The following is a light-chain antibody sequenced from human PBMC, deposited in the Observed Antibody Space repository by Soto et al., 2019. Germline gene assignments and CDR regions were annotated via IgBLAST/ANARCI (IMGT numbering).Light chain of an antibody. CDR3: QQYSSSPRT. V-gene: IGKV3-20*01. Sequence: EVVMTQSPDTLSVSPWERATLSCRASQSVSSNVAWYQQKPGQAPRLLIYDASNRATGVPDRFSGSGSGTDFSLTISRLEPEDFAVYHCQQYSSSPRTFGQGTRLEI. J-gene: IGKJ5*01. CDR1: QSVSSN. CDR2: DAS.